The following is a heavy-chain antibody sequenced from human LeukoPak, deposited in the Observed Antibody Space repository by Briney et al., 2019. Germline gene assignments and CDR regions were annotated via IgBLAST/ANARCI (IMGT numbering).Heavy chain of an antibody. D-gene: IGHD3-22*01. CDR3: ARAPSEIGGYYPEYFRH. CDR2: IKSDGST. J-gene: IGHJ1*01. V-gene: IGHV3-74*01. CDR1: GFTFSPYW. Sequence: PGGSLRLSCAASGFTFSPYWMHWVRQAPGKGLVWVSRIKSDGSTNYADSVKGRFTISRDNAKNTVSLQMNSLRAEDTGVYFCARAPSEIGGYYPEYFRHWGQGTLVTGSS.